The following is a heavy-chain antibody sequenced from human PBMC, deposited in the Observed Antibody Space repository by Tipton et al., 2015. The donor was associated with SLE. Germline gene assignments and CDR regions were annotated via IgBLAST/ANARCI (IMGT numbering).Heavy chain of an antibody. CDR2: ISSDGRRT. J-gene: IGHJ4*02. CDR3: ARERVGDARPLDY. CDR1: RFTLRSYW. V-gene: IGHV3-74*01. D-gene: IGHD1-26*01. Sequence: GSLRLSCAASRFTLRSYWMHWVRQGPGSGLVWVSVISSDGRRTSYADSVKGRFIISRDDAKNTLFLQMNSLRVDDTAIYYCARERVGDARPLDYWGQGTLVTVSS.